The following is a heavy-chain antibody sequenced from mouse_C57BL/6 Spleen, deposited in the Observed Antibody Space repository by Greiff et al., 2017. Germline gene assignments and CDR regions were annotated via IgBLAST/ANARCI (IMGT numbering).Heavy chain of an antibody. D-gene: IGHD2-3*01. CDR3: AIERAYDGYGYAMDY. V-gene: IGHV1-74*01. J-gene: IGHJ4*01. Sequence: QVQLQQPGAELVKPGASVKVSCKASGYTFTSYWLHWVKQRPGQGLEWIGRIHPSDSDTNYNQKFKGKATLTVDKSSSTAYMQLRRLTSEDSAVYYCAIERAYDGYGYAMDYGGQGTSVTVSS. CDR1: GYTFTSYW. CDR2: IHPSDSDT.